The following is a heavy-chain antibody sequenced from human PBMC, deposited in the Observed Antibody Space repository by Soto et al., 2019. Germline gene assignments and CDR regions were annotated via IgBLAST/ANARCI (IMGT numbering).Heavy chain of an antibody. D-gene: IGHD2-2*01. V-gene: IGHV4-34*01. CDR1: GGSFSGYY. CDR3: AGEVPAAMKDYYYYYMDV. J-gene: IGHJ6*03. Sequence: SETLSLICAVYGGSFSGYYWSWIRQPPGKGLEWIGEFNHSGSTNYNPSLKSRVTISVDKSKKQFSLKLTSVTAADTAVYYCAGEVPAAMKDYYYYYMDVWGKGTTVTVSS. CDR2: FNHSGST.